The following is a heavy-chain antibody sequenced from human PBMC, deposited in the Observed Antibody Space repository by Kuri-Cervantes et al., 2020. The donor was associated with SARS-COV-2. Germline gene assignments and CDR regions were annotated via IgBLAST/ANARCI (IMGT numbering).Heavy chain of an antibody. Sequence: ASVKVSCKASGYTFTSYDINWVRQATGQGLEWMGWMNSNSGNTGYAQKFQGRVTMTRNTSISTAYMELSSLRSEDTAVYYCASGLAIYGDYVNYYYYYGMDVWGQGTTVTVSS. V-gene: IGHV1-8*01. CDR3: ASGLAIYGDYVNYYYYYGMDV. CDR2: MNSNSGNT. D-gene: IGHD4-17*01. CDR1: GYTFTSYD. J-gene: IGHJ6*02.